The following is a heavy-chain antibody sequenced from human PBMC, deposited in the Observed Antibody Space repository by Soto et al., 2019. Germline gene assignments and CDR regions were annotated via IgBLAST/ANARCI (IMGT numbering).Heavy chain of an antibody. CDR1: GFTFSSYG. CDR3: ARDCSSTSCLDY. Sequence: GGSLRLSCAASGFTFSSYGMHWVRQAPGKGLEWVAVIWYDGSNKYYADSVKGRFTISRDNSKNTLYLQMNSLRAEDTAVYYCARDCSSTSCLDYWGQGTLVTVSS. D-gene: IGHD2-2*01. J-gene: IGHJ4*02. CDR2: IWYDGSNK. V-gene: IGHV3-33*01.